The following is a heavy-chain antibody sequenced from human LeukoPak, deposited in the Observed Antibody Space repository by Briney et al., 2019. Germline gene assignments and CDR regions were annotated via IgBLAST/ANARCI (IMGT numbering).Heavy chain of an antibody. V-gene: IGHV4-34*01. J-gene: IGHJ4*02. CDR2: INHSGST. D-gene: IGHD6-13*01. CDR1: GGSFSGYY. Sequence: PSETLSLTCAVYGGSFSGYYCSWIRQLPGKGLEWIGEINHSGSTNYNPSLKSRVTISVDTSKNQFSLQLNSVTPEDTAVYYCARDGIIAAAGTRSVLNYWGQGTLVTVSS. CDR3: ARDGIIAAAGTRSVLNY.